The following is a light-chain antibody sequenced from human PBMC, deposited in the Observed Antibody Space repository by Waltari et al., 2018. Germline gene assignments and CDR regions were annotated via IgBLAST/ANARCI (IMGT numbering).Light chain of an antibody. CDR2: DDS. V-gene: IGLV3-10*01. Sequence: SFELTQPPSVSVSPGQTARITCSGDALPNKYAYWYQQKSGQAPVLVIYDDSKRPSGIPERFSGSNSGTMATLTISGAQVEDEADYYCYSTDSSGDHRVFGGGTKLTVL. CDR3: YSTDSSGDHRV. J-gene: IGLJ3*02. CDR1: ALPNKY.